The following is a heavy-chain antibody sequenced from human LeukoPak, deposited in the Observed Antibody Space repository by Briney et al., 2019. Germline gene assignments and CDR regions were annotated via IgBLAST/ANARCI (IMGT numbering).Heavy chain of an antibody. Sequence: PRGSLRLSSAASGFTSSKLWIPWGRQAPGKGLESVSRINTDGTGTTYADSVKGRFTVSRDNADNTMFLQMNSVRDEDTAVYYCGVIQWVACPPDAWGQGTPVTVSS. CDR2: INTDGTGT. V-gene: IGHV3-74*01. D-gene: IGHD5-12*01. CDR3: GVIQWVACPPDA. J-gene: IGHJ5*02. CDR1: GFTSSKLW.